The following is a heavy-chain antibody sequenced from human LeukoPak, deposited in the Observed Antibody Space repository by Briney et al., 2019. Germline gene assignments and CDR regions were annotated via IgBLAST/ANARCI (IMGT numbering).Heavy chain of an antibody. Sequence: PSETLSLTCTVSGGSISSSSYYWGWIRQPPGKGLEWIGYIYYSGSTNYNPSLKSRVTISVDTSKNQFSLKLSSVTAADTAVYYCARHPSDCSSTSCYAAPWGQGTLVTVSS. V-gene: IGHV4-61*05. D-gene: IGHD2-2*01. CDR3: ARHPSDCSSTSCYAAP. J-gene: IGHJ5*02. CDR2: IYYSGST. CDR1: GGSISSSSYY.